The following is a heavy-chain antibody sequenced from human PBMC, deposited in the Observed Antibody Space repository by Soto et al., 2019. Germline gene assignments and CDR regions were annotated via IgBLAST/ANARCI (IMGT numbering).Heavy chain of an antibody. J-gene: IGHJ6*03. CDR2: INHSGST. D-gene: IGHD4-17*01. Sequence: PLETLSLTCAVYGGSCSGYYWSWIRQPPGKGLEWIGEINHSGSTNYNPSLKSRVTISVDTSKNQFSLKLSSVTAADTAVYYCARGRILYGYYYYMDVWGKGTTVTVSS. CDR3: ARGRILYGYYYYMDV. CDR1: GGSCSGYY. V-gene: IGHV4-34*01.